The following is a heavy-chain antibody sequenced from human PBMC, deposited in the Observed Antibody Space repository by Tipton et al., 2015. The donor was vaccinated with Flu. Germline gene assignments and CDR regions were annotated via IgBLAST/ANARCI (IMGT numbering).Heavy chain of an antibody. CDR3: TRLGNWNSNYYYYYGMDV. Sequence: SLRLSCAASGFTFSGSAMHWVRQASGKGLEWVGRIRSKANSYATAYAASVKGRFTISRDDSKNTAYLQMNSLKTEDTAVYYCTRLGNWNSNYYYYYGMDVWGQGTTVTVSS. V-gene: IGHV3-73*01. D-gene: IGHD1-7*01. CDR2: IRSKANSYAT. CDR1: GFTFSGSA. J-gene: IGHJ6*01.